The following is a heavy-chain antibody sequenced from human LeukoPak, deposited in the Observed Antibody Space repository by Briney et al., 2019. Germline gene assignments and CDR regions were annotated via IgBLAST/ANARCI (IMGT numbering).Heavy chain of an antibody. CDR3: AKDLLIVVVYDAFDI. J-gene: IGHJ3*02. Sequence: GGTLRLSCGASGFTFSTYGMTWVRQAPGKGLEWVSGMSDSGTNTYYADSVKGRFTISRDNSKNTLYLQMNSLRAEDTAVYYCAKDLLIVVVYDAFDIWGQGTMVTVSS. CDR1: GFTFSTYG. CDR2: MSDSGTNT. V-gene: IGHV3-23*01. D-gene: IGHD3-22*01.